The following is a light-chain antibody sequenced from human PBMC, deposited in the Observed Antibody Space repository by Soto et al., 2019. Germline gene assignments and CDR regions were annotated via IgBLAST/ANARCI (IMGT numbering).Light chain of an antibody. CDR2: AAS. Sequence: DIQMTQSPSSLSASVGDRVTITCRASQSISSYLNWYQQNPGKAPKLLIYAASSLQSGVPSRFSGSGSGTDFTLTLSSLQPEDFATYYCQQSYSTPPSYTFGQGTKLEIK. CDR1: QSISSY. V-gene: IGKV1-39*01. CDR3: QQSYSTPPSYT. J-gene: IGKJ2*01.